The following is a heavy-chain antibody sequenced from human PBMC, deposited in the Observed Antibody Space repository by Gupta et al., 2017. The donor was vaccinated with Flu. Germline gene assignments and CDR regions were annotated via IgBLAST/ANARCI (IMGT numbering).Heavy chain of an antibody. Sequence: YAIRWVRQEPGQGVDCMVGIVNISGTTNYAKQVQGRLTFTEDKSKSTVYMELSSLTSEDTAMYYCARDYRCWIRQCCSFENWGQGTLVIVSS. D-gene: IGHD2-15*01. J-gene: IGHJ4*02. CDR2: IVNISGTT. V-gene: IGHV1-69*06. CDR1: YA. CDR3: ARDYRCWIRQCCSFEN.